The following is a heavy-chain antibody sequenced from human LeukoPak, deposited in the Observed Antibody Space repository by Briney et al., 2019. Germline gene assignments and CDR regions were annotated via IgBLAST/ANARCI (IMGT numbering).Heavy chain of an antibody. Sequence: AGGSLRLSCAASGFTFSSYEMNWVRQAPGKGLEWVSSISSSSSYIYYADSVKGRFTISRDNAKNSLYLQMNSLRAEDTAVYYCARGRRGFDFDYWGQGTLVTVSS. CDR2: ISSSSSYI. V-gene: IGHV3-21*01. J-gene: IGHJ4*02. CDR1: GFTFSSYE. D-gene: IGHD3-22*01. CDR3: ARGRRGFDFDY.